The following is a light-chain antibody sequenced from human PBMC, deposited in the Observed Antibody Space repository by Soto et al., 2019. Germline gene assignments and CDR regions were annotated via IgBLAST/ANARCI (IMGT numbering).Light chain of an antibody. CDR3: QQSYMDTIT. J-gene: IGKJ5*01. CDR1: QDISYF. V-gene: IGKV1-9*01. CDR2: AAS. Sequence: IQLTQSPSYLSASIGDRVTITCRASQDISYFLAWYQQKPGKAPNLLIYAASTLQSGVPSRFSGSGSGTDVTITISSLQQEDCATYFCQQSYMDTITFGQGTRLEIK.